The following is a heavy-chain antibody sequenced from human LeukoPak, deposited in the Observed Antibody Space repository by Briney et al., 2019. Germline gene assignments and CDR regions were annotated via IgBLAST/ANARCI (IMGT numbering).Heavy chain of an antibody. CDR2: INTNTGNP. J-gene: IGHJ6*03. V-gene: IGHV7-4-1*02. Sequence: ASVKVSCTASGYTFTSYAMNWVRQAPGQGLEWMGWINTNTGNPTYAQGFTGRFVFSLDTSVSTAYLQISSLKAEDTAVYYCAREVSRSVPPYYYYYMDVWGKGTTVTVSS. CDR3: AREVSRSVPPYYYYYMDV. CDR1: GYTFTSYA. D-gene: IGHD2-2*01.